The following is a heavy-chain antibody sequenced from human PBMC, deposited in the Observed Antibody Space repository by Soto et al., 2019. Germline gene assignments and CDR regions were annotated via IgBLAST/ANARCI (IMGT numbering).Heavy chain of an antibody. D-gene: IGHD1-26*01. CDR3: ASLISGSYYPDAFDI. CDR2: IDPSDSYT. Sequence: PGESLKISCKGSGYSFTSYWISWARQMPGKGLEWMGRIDPSDSYTNYSPSFQGHVTISADKSISTAYLQWSSLKASDTAMYYCASLISGSYYPDAFDIWGQGTMVTVSS. V-gene: IGHV5-10-1*01. CDR1: GYSFTSYW. J-gene: IGHJ3*02.